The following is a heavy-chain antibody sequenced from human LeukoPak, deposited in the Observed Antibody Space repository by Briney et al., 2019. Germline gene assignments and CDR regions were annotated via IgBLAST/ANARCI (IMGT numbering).Heavy chain of an antibody. CDR1: GFTVSSNY. J-gene: IGHJ4*02. V-gene: IGHV3-11*04. Sequence: GGSLRLSCVVSGFTVSSNYMSWIRQAPGKGLEWVSYISSSGSTMYYADSVKGRFTISRDNAKNSLYLQMNSLRAEDTAVYYCARRAFMGAMTALWGQGTLVTVSS. CDR2: ISSSGSTM. CDR3: ARRAFMGAMTAL. D-gene: IGHD1-26*01.